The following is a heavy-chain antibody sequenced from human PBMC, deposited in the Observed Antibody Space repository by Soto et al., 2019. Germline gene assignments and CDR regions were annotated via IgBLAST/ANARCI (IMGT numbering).Heavy chain of an antibody. D-gene: IGHD4-17*01. CDR3: ATHPPYGPLDH. J-gene: IGHJ4*02. Sequence: SETLSLTCTVSGGSISTRSSYWGWIRQPPEKGIEWIGNIYYIENTYYNPSLKSRVTISVDTSKNQFSLRLTSVTAADTAVYYCATHPPYGPLDHWGQGTLVTVSS. CDR2: IYYIENT. V-gene: IGHV4-39*01. CDR1: GGSISTRSSY.